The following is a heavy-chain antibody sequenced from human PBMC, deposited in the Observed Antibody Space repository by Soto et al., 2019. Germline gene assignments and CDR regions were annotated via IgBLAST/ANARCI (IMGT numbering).Heavy chain of an antibody. J-gene: IGHJ6*02. CDR3: WGEGFGMDV. Sequence: GESLKISCTGAGCSFANYWINWVRQMPGKGLEWMGRMEPSESYSNYSPSFEGHVTISADKSINTAYLQWSSLNASDTAMYYCWGEGFGMDVWGQGSRVTVSS. CDR2: MEPSESYS. V-gene: IGHV5-10-1*01. CDR1: GCSFANYW. D-gene: IGHD3-16*01.